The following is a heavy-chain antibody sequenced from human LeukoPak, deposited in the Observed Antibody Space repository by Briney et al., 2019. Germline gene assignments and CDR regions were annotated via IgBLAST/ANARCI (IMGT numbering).Heavy chain of an antibody. D-gene: IGHD2/OR15-2a*01. CDR3: ARVLGPVDP. J-gene: IGHJ5*02. Sequence: PSETLSLTCAVYGGSFSGYYWSWIRQPPGKGLEWIGEINHSGSTNYNPSLKSRVTISVDTSKNQFSLKLSSVTAADTAVYNCARVLGPVDPWGQGTLVTVSS. CDR1: GGSFSGYY. V-gene: IGHV4-34*01. CDR2: INHSGST.